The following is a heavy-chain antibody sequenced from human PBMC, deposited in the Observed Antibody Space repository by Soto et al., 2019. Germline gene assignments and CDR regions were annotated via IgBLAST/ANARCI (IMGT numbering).Heavy chain of an antibody. CDR2: ISGSGGST. CDR3: ANLRVWSCGGDSDPSDY. J-gene: IGHJ4*02. Sequence: GGSLRLSCAASGFTFSSYAMSWVRQAPGKGLEWVSAISGSGGSTYYADSVKGRFTISRDNSKNTLYLQMNSLRAEDTAVYYCANLRVWSCGGDSDPSDYWGQGTLVTVSS. V-gene: IGHV3-23*01. CDR1: GFTFSSYA. D-gene: IGHD2-21*02.